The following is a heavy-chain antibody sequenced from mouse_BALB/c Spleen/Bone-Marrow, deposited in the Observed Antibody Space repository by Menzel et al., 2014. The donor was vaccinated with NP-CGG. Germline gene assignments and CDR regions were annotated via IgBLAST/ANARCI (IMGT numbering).Heavy chain of an antibody. CDR1: GFAFSSYD. CDR2: ISSGGGST. V-gene: IGHV5-12-1*01. CDR3: ARQILRGFGY. D-gene: IGHD1-1*01. J-gene: IGHJ3*02. Sequence: EVMLVESGGGLVKPGGSLKLSCAASGFAFSSYDMSWVRQTPEKRLEWVAYISSGGGSTYYADTVKGRLTISRDNAKNTLYLQMSSLKSEDTAMYYCARQILRGFGYWGQGTPVTVSA.